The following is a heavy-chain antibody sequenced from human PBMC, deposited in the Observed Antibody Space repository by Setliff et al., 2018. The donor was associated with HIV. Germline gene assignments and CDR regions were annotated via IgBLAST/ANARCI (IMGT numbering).Heavy chain of an antibody. CDR1: GYSFTSYW. V-gene: IGHV5-51*01. J-gene: IGHJ4*02. D-gene: IGHD6-6*01. Sequence: PGESLKISCKGSGYSFTSYWIGWVRQMPGKGLECMGIIYPGDSDTRYSPSFQGQVTISADMSISTAYLQWSSLKASDTAMYYCARHRHSSSFLIENFDSWGQGTLVTVSS. CDR2: IYPGDSDT. CDR3: ARHRHSSSFLIENFDS.